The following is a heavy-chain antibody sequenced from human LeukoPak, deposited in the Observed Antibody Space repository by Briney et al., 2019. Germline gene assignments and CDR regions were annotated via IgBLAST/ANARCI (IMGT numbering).Heavy chain of an antibody. D-gene: IGHD1-26*01. J-gene: IGHJ3*02. CDR1: GFTFDDYG. Sequence: PGGSLRLSCAASGFTFDDYGMSWVRQAPGKGLERVSGINWNGGSTGYADSVKGRFTISRDNAKNSLYLQMNSLRAEDTALYYCARDPPGVGATTGNAFDIWGQGTMVTVSS. V-gene: IGHV3-20*04. CDR2: INWNGGST. CDR3: ARDPPGVGATTGNAFDI.